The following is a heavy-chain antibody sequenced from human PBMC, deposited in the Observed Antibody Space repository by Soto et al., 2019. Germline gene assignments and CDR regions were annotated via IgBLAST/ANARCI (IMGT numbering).Heavy chain of an antibody. CDR1: GGTFSSYA. Sequence: QVQLVQSGAEVKKPGSSVKVSCKASGGTFSSYAISWVRQAPGQGLEWMGGIIPIFGTAKYAQKFQGRVTIIADESTSPAYMELSSLRSEDTAVYYCARVSPLVSENYGMDVWGQGTTVTVSS. CDR3: ARVSPLVSENYGMDV. CDR2: IIPIFGTA. J-gene: IGHJ6*02. V-gene: IGHV1-69*01. D-gene: IGHD6-6*01.